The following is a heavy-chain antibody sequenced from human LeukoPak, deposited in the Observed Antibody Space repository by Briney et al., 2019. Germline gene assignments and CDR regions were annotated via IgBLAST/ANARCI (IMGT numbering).Heavy chain of an antibody. V-gene: IGHV4-59*01. CDR3: ARAAAGFYYYYYMDV. Sequence: PSETLSLTCTVSGGSISSYYWSWIRQPPGKGLEWIGYIYYSGSTNYNPSLKSRVTISVDTSKNQFSLKLSSVTAADTAVYYCARAAAGFYYYYYMDVWGKGTTVTVSS. CDR2: IYYSGST. CDR1: GGSISSYY. D-gene: IGHD6-13*01. J-gene: IGHJ6*03.